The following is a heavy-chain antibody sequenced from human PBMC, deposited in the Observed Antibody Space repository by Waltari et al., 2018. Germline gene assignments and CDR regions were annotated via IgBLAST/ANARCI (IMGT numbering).Heavy chain of an antibody. CDR1: GGSFSGYY. J-gene: IGHJ4*02. V-gene: IGHV4-34*01. CDR2: INYSGIT. D-gene: IGHD1-26*01. CDR3: AGTPVGVTFLYFDY. Sequence: QVQLQQWGAGLLKPSETLSLTCAVYGGSFSGYYWSWIRQSPGKGLEWIGEINYSGITNDNPSLKSRVTISIDTSKTQFSLELTSVTGADTAVYYCAGTPVGVTFLYFDYWGQGTLVTVSS.